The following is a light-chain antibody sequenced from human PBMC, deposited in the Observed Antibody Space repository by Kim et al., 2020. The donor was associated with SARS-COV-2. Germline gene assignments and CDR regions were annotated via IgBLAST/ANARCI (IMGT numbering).Light chain of an antibody. J-gene: IGKJ1*01. CDR3: QQYDNWPPT. V-gene: IGKV3-15*01. CDR1: QSININ. Sequence: IVMTQSPATLSVSPGEGVTLSCTTSQSININLAWYMQKPGQPPRLLMYATSTRPPGIPARFSGGGSGTQFTLTINSLQSEDFAVYFCQQYDNWPPTFGQGTKVDIK. CDR2: ATS.